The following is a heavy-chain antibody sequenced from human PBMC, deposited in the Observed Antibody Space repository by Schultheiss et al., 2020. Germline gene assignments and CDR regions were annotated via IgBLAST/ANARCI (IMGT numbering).Heavy chain of an antibody. CDR2: ISYDGSNK. V-gene: IGHV3-30*04. Sequence: GALRLSCAASGFTFSSYAMHWVRQAPGKGLEWVAVISYDGSNKYYADSVKGRFTISRDNSKNTLYLQMNSLRAEDTAVYYCAREQPHAGGYYFDYWGQGTLVTVSS. CDR3: AREQPHAGGYYFDY. D-gene: IGHD1-14*01. J-gene: IGHJ4*02. CDR1: GFTFSSYA.